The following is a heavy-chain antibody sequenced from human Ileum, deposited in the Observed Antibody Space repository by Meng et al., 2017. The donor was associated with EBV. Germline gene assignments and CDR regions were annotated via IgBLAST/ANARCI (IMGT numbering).Heavy chain of an antibody. J-gene: IGHJ5*02. D-gene: IGHD3-22*01. CDR1: GGFFSGYY. Sequence: QVNVQQGGAGLLKPPESLSLTSAFYGGFFSGYYWSWIRQSPGKGLEWIGEINHSGSTNYNPSLKSRVTISVDTSKNQFSLKLTSVTAADTAVYYCAREARGSGYHPGIGPWGQGTLVTVSS. CDR3: AREARGSGYHPGIGP. CDR2: INHSGST. V-gene: IGHV4-34*02.